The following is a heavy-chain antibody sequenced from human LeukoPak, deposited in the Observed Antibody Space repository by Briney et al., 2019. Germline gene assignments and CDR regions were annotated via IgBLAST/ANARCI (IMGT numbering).Heavy chain of an antibody. D-gene: IGHD6-13*01. CDR2: IYHSGST. J-gene: IGHJ4*02. Sequence: SETLSLTCTVSGGSISSGDYYWSWIRQPPGKGLEWIGYIYHSGSTSYNPSLKSRVTISVDTSKSQFSLKLSSLTAADTAVYYCARGGGYSSSWSYWGQGTLVTVSS. CDR1: GGSISSGDYY. CDR3: ARGGGYSSSWSY. V-gene: IGHV4-61*08.